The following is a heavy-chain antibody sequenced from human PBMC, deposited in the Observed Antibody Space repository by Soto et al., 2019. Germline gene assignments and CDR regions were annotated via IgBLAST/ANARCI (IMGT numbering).Heavy chain of an antibody. CDR3: ARDLDQLGDYDSPWFDP. D-gene: IGHD3-3*01. CDR2: IYYSGST. J-gene: IGHJ5*02. V-gene: IGHV4-59*01. CDR1: GGSISSYY. Sequence: QVQLQESGPGLVKPSETLSLTCTVSGGSISSYYWSWIRQPPGKGLEWMGYIYYSGSTNYNPSLKSRVNISVDTSKNQFSLKLSSVTAADTAVYYCARDLDQLGDYDSPWFDPWGQGTLVTVSS.